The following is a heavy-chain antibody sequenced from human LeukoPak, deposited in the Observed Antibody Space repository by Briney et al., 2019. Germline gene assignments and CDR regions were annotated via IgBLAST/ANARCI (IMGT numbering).Heavy chain of an antibody. CDR2: ISYDGSNK. J-gene: IGHJ4*02. CDR1: GFTFSSYA. D-gene: IGHD3-10*01. Sequence: GGSLRLSCAASGFTFSSYAMHWVRHAPGKGLEWVAVISYDGSNKYYADSVKGRSTISRDNSKNTLYLQMNSLRAEDTAVYYCARDDYGSGSYYNGIDYWGQGTLVTVSS. CDR3: ARDDYGSGSYYNGIDY. V-gene: IGHV3-30-3*01.